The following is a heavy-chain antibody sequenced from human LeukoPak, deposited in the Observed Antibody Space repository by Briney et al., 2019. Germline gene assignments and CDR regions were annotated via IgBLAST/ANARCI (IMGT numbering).Heavy chain of an antibody. Sequence: PGGSLRLSCAASGFTFSSYEMNWVRQAPGKGLEWVSYISNSGSTIYYADSVKGRFTISRDNAKNSLYLQMNSLRAEDTAVYYCARVESHSYGFVYWGQGTLVTVSS. D-gene: IGHD5-18*01. V-gene: IGHV3-48*03. CDR3: ARVESHSYGFVY. CDR2: ISNSGSTI. J-gene: IGHJ4*02. CDR1: GFTFSSYE.